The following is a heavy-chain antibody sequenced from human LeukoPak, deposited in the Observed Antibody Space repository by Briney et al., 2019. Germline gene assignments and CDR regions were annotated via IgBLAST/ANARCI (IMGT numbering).Heavy chain of an antibody. CDR3: ARRGDLNWNDAYFDY. D-gene: IGHD1-20*01. CDR2: IYHSGST. V-gene: IGHV4-38-2*02. CDR1: GYSISSGYY. J-gene: IGHJ4*02. Sequence: PSETLSLTCTVSGYSISSGYYWGWIRQPPGKGLEWIGSIYHSGSTYYNPSLKSRVTISVDTSKNQFSLKLSSVTAADTAVYYCARRGDLNWNDAYFDYWGQGTLVTVSS.